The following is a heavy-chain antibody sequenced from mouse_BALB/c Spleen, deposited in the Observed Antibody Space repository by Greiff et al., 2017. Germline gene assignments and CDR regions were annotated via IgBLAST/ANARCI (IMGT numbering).Heavy chain of an antibody. CDR1: GYAFSSYW. CDR3: ARGNSWYFDV. Sequence: VQRVESGAELVRPGSSVKISCKASGYAFSSYWMNWVKQRPGQGLEWIGQIYPGDGDTNYNGKFKGKATLTADKSSSTAYMQLSSLTSEDSAVYFCARGNSWYFDVWGAGTTVTVSS. D-gene: IGHD2-1*01. V-gene: IGHV1-80*01. CDR2: IYPGDGDT. J-gene: IGHJ1*01.